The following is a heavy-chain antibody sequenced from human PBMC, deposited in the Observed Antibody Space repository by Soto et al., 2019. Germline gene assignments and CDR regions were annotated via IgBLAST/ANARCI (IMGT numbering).Heavy chain of an antibody. J-gene: IGHJ4*02. CDR1: GYTFTSYD. CDR3: ARALRFHYYFAY. Sequence: ASVKVSCKASGYTFTSYDINWVRQATGQGLEWMGWMNPNSGNTGYAQKFQGRVTMTRNTSISTAYMELSSLRSEDTAVYYCARALRFHYYFAYWGQGTLVTVSS. CDR2: MNPNSGNT. V-gene: IGHV1-8*01.